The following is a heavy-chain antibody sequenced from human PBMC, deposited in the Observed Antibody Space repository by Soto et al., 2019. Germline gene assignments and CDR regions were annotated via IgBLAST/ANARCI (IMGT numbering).Heavy chain of an antibody. CDR3: ASSSTWDWADYQFAMDV. Sequence: ASVKVSCKASGYSFTHYAVHWVRQAPGQRLEWMGWINAGNGNTKYSQTFQGRVSFTRDTSANAVYMELSSLTSEDTAVYYCASSSTWDWADYQFAMDVWGQGTTVTVSS. CDR2: INAGNGNT. CDR1: GYSFTHYA. D-gene: IGHD6-13*01. J-gene: IGHJ6*02. V-gene: IGHV1-3*01.